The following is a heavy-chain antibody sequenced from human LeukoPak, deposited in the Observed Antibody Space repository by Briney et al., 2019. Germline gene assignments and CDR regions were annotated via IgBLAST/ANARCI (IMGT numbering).Heavy chain of an antibody. CDR1: GFTFSSYA. D-gene: IGHD3-10*01. CDR3: AREGYYGSGSYGDAFDI. Sequence: GRSLRLSCVASGFTFSSYAMHWVRQAPGKGLEWVAVISYDGSNKYYADSVKGRFTISRDNSKNTLYLQMNILRAEDTAVYYCAREGYYGSGSYGDAFDIWGQGTMVTVSS. CDR2: ISYDGSNK. J-gene: IGHJ3*02. V-gene: IGHV3-30*04.